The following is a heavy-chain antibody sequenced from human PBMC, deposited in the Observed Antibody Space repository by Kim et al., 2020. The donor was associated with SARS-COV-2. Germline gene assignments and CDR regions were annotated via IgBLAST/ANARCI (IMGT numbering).Heavy chain of an antibody. CDR3: TRVTYGSGRDFDY. J-gene: IGHJ4*02. D-gene: IGHD3-10*01. CDR1: GFTFGDYA. Sequence: GGSLRLSCTASGFTFGDYAMSWFRQAPGKGLEWVGFIRSKAYGGTTEYAASVKGRFTISRDDSKSIAYLQMNSLKTEDTAGYYCTRVTYGSGRDFDYWGQGTLVTVSS. CDR2: IRSKAYGGTT. V-gene: IGHV3-49*03.